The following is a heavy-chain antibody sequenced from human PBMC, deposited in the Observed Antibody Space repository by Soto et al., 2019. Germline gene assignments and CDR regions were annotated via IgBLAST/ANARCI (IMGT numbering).Heavy chain of an antibody. Sequence: AASVKVSCKASGYTFINHGISWVRQAPGQGLEWMGWVSGSNGNTKYAQKFQGRVTMTTETSTSTAYMELRNLRSDDTAVYFCARDLYPLAYYFDYWGQGTLVTVSS. CDR2: VSGSNGNT. D-gene: IGHD2-8*01. V-gene: IGHV1-18*04. J-gene: IGHJ4*02. CDR3: ARDLYPLAYYFDY. CDR1: GYTFINHG.